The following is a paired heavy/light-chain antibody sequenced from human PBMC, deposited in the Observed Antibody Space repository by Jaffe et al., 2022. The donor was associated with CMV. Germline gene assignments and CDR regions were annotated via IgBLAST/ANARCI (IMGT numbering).Light chain of an antibody. CDR1: SSNIGSNT. CDR2: SND. Sequence: QSVLTQPPSASGTPGQRVTISCSGSSSNIGSNTVNWYQHLPGTAPKLLIYSNDQRPSGVPDRFSGSKSGTSASLAISGLQSEDEADYYCAAWDDSLNGPLFGGGTKLTVL. CDR3: AAWDDSLNGPL. J-gene: IGLJ2*01. V-gene: IGLV1-44*01.
Heavy chain of an antibody. Sequence: QVQLHQWGAGVLKPSETQSLTCAVYGVSFSGNYWSWIRQPPGKGLEWVGEINHSGSTNYNPSLKSRVTISLDTSKSQISLKLTSVTAADTAVYYCARGLKIIGARNNSPPFDSWGQGSLVTVSS. J-gene: IGHJ4*02. CDR3: ARGLKIIGARNNSPPFDS. D-gene: IGHD1-20*01. V-gene: IGHV4-34*01. CDR1: GVSFSGNY. CDR2: INHSGST.